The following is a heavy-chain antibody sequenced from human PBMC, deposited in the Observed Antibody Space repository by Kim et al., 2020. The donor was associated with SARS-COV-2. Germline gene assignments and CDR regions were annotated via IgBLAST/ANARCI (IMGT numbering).Heavy chain of an antibody. CDR1: GGSISNYY. D-gene: IGHD3-10*01. CDR3: ARRAGGFGEGQVDY. J-gene: IGHJ4*02. Sequence: SETLSLTCTVSGGSISNYYWFWIRQPPGGGLEWLAEIHYSGNTDHNPSLRSRLTISIDTSQNQFSLSLTSVTAADTAVYYCARRAGGFGEGQVDYWGQG. V-gene: IGHV4-59*08. CDR2: IHYSGNT.